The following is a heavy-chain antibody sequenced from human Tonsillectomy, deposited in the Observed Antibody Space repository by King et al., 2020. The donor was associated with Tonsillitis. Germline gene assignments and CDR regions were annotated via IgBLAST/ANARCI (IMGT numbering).Heavy chain of an antibody. CDR1: GLTFSNAW. CDR3: TWGFQH. Sequence: VQLVESGGGLVKPGGSLRLSCAASGLTFSNAWVNWVRQAPGKGLEWVGRIKSEVDGGSTDYGAPVKGRFTISRDDSNNTLYLQMNSLKTEDTAVYYCTWGFQHWGQGTLVTVSS. V-gene: IGHV3-15*07. D-gene: IGHD7-27*01. CDR2: IKSEVDGGST. J-gene: IGHJ1*01.